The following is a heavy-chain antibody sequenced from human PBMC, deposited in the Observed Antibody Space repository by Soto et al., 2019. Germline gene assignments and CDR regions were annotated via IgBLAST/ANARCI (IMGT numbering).Heavy chain of an antibody. CDR2: IYHSGST. CDR3: AGGPGVARNY. V-gene: IGHV4-30-2*01. CDR1: GGSISSGGYS. Sequence: LCGGSISSGGYSWSWIRQPPGKGLEWIGYIYHSGSTYYNPPLKSRVTISVDRSKNQFSLKLSSVTAADTAVYYCAGGPGVARNYWGQGTLVTVSS. D-gene: IGHD5-12*01. J-gene: IGHJ4*02.